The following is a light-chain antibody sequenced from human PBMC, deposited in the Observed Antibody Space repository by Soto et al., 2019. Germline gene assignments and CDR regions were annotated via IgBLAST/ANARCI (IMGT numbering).Light chain of an antibody. V-gene: IGLV2-11*01. CDR2: DVT. CDR1: SSDIGVSRS. Sequence: QSALTQPRSVSGSPGQSVTISCTGTSSDIGVSRSVSWYQQHPRKAPKLIISDVTKRPSGVPYRFSGSKSGNTASLTISGLQADDEADYYCCSYEGRVFFGTGTKLTVL. CDR3: CSYEGRVF. J-gene: IGLJ1*01.